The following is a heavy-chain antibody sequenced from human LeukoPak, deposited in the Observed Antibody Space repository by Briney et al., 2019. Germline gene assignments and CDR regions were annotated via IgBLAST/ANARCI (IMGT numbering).Heavy chain of an antibody. D-gene: IGHD2-8*01. CDR1: GGSISSSDYY. CDR2: IYYTGST. V-gene: IGHV4-39*07. CDR3: ARENYCTNGVCWAFDP. J-gene: IGHJ5*02. Sequence: SETLSPTCTVSGGSISSSDYYWSWIRQPPGRGLEWLGNIYYTGSTTYNPSLKSRVTFSVDTFNNQFSLHLSSVTAADTAVYYCARENYCTNGVCWAFDPWGQGTLVTVSP.